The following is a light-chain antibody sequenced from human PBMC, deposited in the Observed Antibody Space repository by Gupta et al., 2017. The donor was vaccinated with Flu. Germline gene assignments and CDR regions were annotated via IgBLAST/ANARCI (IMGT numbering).Light chain of an antibody. V-gene: IGKV4-1*01. J-gene: IGKJ1*01. Sequence: DIVMTQSPDSLAVSLGARATINCKSSQSVLYSSNNKNYLAWYQQKPGQPPKLLIYWASTRESGVPDRFSGSGSGTDFTLTISSLQAEDVAVYYCQQYYGTPPWTFGQGTKVEIK. CDR2: WAS. CDR1: QSVLYSSNNKNY. CDR3: QQYYGTPPWT.